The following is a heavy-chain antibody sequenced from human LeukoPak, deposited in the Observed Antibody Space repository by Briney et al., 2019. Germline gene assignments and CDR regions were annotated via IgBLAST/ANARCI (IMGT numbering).Heavy chain of an antibody. D-gene: IGHD1-26*01. Sequence: SETLSLTCTVSGYSISSDYYWGWIRQPPGKGLEWIGEINHSGSTNYNPSLKSRVTISVDTSKNQFSLKLSSVTAADTAVYYCARMVGARNWFDPWGQGTLVTVAS. V-gene: IGHV4-38-2*02. CDR2: INHSGST. CDR3: ARMVGARNWFDP. CDR1: GYSISSDYY. J-gene: IGHJ5*02.